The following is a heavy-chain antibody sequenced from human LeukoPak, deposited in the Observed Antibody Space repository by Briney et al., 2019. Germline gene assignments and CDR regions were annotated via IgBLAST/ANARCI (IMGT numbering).Heavy chain of an antibody. V-gene: IGHV4-30-2*01. CDR1: GGSISSGGYS. CDR3: ARGFLRTTVVTTEAWYFDL. CDR2: IYHSGST. Sequence: RPSETLSLTCAVSGGSISSGGYSWSWIRQPPGKGLEWIGYIYHSGSTYYNPSLKSRVTISVDRSKNQFSLKLSSVTAADTAVYYCARGFLRTTVVTTEAWYFDLWGRGTLVTVSS. D-gene: IGHD4-23*01. J-gene: IGHJ2*01.